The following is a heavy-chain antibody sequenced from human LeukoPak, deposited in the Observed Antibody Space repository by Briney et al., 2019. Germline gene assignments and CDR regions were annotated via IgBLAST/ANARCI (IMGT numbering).Heavy chain of an antibody. CDR1: GYTLTELS. V-gene: IGHV1-24*01. D-gene: IGHD3-10*01. CDR2: FDPEDDET. CDR3: ATLPYYYGSGSYYWFYFDY. J-gene: IGHJ4*02. Sequence: ASVKVSCKVSGYTLTELSMHWVRQAPGKGLEWMGGFDPEDDETIYAQKFQGRVTMTEDTSTDTAYMELSSLRSEDTAVYYCATLPYYYGSGSYYWFYFDYWGQGTLVTVSS.